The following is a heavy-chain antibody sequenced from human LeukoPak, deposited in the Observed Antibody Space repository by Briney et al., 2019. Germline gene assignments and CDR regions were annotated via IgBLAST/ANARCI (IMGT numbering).Heavy chain of an antibody. CDR1: GFTFSTYA. CDR3: AKGGYRSSTSCYGDY. Sequence: GGSLRLSCAASGFTFSTYAMSWVRQAPGKGLEWVSALSNSGGSGGTTYFADSVKSRFSISRDNSKSTLYLHLSSLTAEDTAVYYCAKGGYRSSTSCYGDYWGQGTLVTVSS. D-gene: IGHD2-2*01. CDR2: LSNSGGSGGTT. V-gene: IGHV3-23*01. J-gene: IGHJ4*02.